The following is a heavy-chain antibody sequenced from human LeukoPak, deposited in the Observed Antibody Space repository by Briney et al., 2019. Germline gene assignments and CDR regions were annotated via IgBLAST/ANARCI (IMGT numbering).Heavy chain of an antibody. J-gene: IGHJ4*02. CDR2: INPNSGDT. Sequence: ASVKVSCKASGYTFSAYYMYWVRQAPGQGLEWMGWINPNSGDTNYAQKFQGRVTMTRDTSISTAYMELSRLRSDDTAVYYCARYDFWSGYFDYWGQGTLVTVSS. V-gene: IGHV1-2*02. CDR1: GYTFSAYY. CDR3: ARYDFWSGYFDY. D-gene: IGHD3-3*01.